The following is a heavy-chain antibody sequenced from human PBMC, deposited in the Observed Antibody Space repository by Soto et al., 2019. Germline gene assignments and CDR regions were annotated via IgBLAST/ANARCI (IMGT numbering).Heavy chain of an antibody. D-gene: IGHD3-3*01. CDR1: GGSISSNSHY. CDR3: ARQDDFWSGYNTFDS. V-gene: IGHV4-39*01. CDR2: IYYNGLT. J-gene: IGHJ4*02. Sequence: QLQLQESGPGLVKPSETLSLSCSVSGGSISSNSHYWAWLRQPPGKGLEWIGSIYYNGLTYYSPSLKSRLTISVDTSKNQFSLKLLSVTPADTAVYYCARQDDFWSGYNTFDSWGQGTLVTVSS.